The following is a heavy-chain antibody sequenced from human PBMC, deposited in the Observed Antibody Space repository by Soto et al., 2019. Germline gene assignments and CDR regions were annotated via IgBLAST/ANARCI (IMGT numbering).Heavy chain of an antibody. CDR1: GFTFSDYY. J-gene: IGHJ4*02. D-gene: IGHD3-9*01. V-gene: IGHV3-11*05. CDR2: ISSSSSYT. Sequence: QVQLVESGGGLVKPGGSLRLSCAASGFTFSDYYMSWIRQAPGKGLEWVSYISSSSSYTKYADCVKGRFTISRDNAKKSLYLQMNSLRVEDTAVYYCARGDLLTGHGHWGQGTLVTVSS. CDR3: ARGDLLTGHGH.